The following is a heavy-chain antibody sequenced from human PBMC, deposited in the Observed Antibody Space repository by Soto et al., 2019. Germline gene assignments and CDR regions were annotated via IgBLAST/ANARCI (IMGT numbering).Heavy chain of an antibody. V-gene: IGHV3-20*04. CDR2: INWNGGRT. CDR1: GFTFDDYA. CDR3: ARCSSTSCYIMASFDY. Sequence: EVQLVESGGAVVRPGGSLRLSCAASGFTFDDYAMSWVRQAPGKGLEWVAAINWNGGRTTYADSLKGRFTISRDNANNSLHLQISSLRAEDTALYYCARCSSTSCYIMASFDYWGQGTLVTVSS. D-gene: IGHD2-2*02. J-gene: IGHJ4*02.